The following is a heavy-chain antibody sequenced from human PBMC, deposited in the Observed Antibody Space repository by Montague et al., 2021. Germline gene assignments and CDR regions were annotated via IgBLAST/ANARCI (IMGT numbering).Heavy chain of an antibody. V-gene: IGHV4-59*08. J-gene: IGHJ5*02. Sequence: SETLSLTCTVSSGSIFHAHWSWVRQPPGKGLEWLGSMFYGGATSNNPSLTSRVTMSIDTSTNQFSLTLSFVTAADTAVYYCAKQDYFVSGTSYKGFDPWGQGILVTVSS. CDR1: SGSIFHAH. CDR2: MFYGGAT. CDR3: AKQDYFVSGTSYKGFDP. D-gene: IGHD3-10*01.